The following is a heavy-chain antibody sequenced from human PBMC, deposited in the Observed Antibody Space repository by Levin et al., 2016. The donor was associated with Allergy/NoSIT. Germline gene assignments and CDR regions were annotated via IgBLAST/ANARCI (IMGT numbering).Heavy chain of an antibody. CDR2: IYYSGTT. Sequence: SETLSLTCTVSGGSIINYYWSWIRQPPGERLEWIGYIYYSGTTNYNPSLQSRVTISVDTSKNQFSLKLSSVTAADTAVYYCARDAPYYYDSSGPPDDSYYFDYWGQGTLVTVSS. D-gene: IGHD3-22*01. J-gene: IGHJ4*02. CDR3: ARDAPYYYDSSGPPDDSYYFDY. V-gene: IGHV4-59*01. CDR1: GGSIINYY.